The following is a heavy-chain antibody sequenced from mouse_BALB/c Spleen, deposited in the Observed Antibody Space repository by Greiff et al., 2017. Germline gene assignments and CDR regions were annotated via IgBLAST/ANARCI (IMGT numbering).Heavy chain of an antibody. CDR3: AKIYDGYYGAMDY. CDR1: GFSLTDYG. D-gene: IGHD2-3*01. CDR2: IWGGGST. J-gene: IGHJ4*01. Sequence: VQLVESGPGLVAPSQSLSITCTVSGFSLTDYGVSWIRQPPGKGLEWLGVIWGGGSTYYNSALKSRLSISKDNSKSQVFLKMNSLQTDDTAMYYCAKIYDGYYGAMDYWGQGTSVTVSS. V-gene: IGHV2-6-5*01.